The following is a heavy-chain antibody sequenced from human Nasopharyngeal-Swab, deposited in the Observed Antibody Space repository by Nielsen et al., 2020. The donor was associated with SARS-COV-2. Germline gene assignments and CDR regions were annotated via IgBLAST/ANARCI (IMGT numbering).Heavy chain of an antibody. CDR3: ARPHSGSYYSYFDY. CDR2: ISYDGSNK. J-gene: IGHJ4*02. D-gene: IGHD1-26*01. CDR1: GFTFSSYA. V-gene: IGHV3-30-3*01. Sequence: GESLKISCAASGFTFSSYAMHWVRQAPGKGLEWVAVISYDGSNKYYADSVKGRFTTSRDNSKNTLYLQMNSLRAEDTAVYYCARPHSGSYYSYFDYWGQGTLVTVSS.